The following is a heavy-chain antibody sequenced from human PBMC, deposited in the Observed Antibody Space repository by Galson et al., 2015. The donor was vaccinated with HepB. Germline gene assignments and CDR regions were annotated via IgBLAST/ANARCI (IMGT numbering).Heavy chain of an antibody. CDR3: ARMPIVVVPAAMLYYYGMDV. Sequence: PALVKPTQTLTLTCTFSGFSLSTSGMCVSWIRQPPGKALEWLALIDWDDDKYYSTSLRTRLTISKDTSKNQVVLTMTNMDPVDTATYYCARMPIVVVPAAMLYYYGMDVWGQGTTVTVSS. CDR1: GFSLSTSGMC. CDR2: IDWDDDK. J-gene: IGHJ6*02. D-gene: IGHD2-2*01. V-gene: IGHV2-70*01.